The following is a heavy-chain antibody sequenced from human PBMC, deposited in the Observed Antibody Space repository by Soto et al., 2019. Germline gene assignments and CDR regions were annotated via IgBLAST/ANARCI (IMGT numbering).Heavy chain of an antibody. Sequence: GGSLRLSCAVSGFTFSRYSMSWVRQSPGKGLEWVAKIPQDGVDGHYADSVKGRFTICRDNGKNSLYLQLNNLRAEDTAVYYCARDHLILPAHDLFYGSDDWGRGATVTVSS. V-gene: IGHV3-7*03. CDR1: GFTFSRYS. CDR2: IPQDGVDG. J-gene: IGHJ6*02. D-gene: IGHD2-21*02. CDR3: ARDHLILPAHDLFYGSDD.